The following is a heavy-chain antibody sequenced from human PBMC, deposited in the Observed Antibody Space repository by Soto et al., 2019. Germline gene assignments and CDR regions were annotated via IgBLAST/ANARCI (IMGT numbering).Heavy chain of an antibody. CDR3: ARGGRYSSSCPWY. J-gene: IGHJ4*02. CDR1: GYTFTSYA. D-gene: IGHD6-13*01. V-gene: IGHV1-3*01. Sequence: ASVKVSCKASGYTFTSYAMHWVRQAPGQRLEWMGWINAGNGNTKYSQKFQGRVTITRDTSAGTAFMELSSLRSEDTAVYYCARGGRYSSSCPWYWGQGTLVTVSS. CDR2: INAGNGNT.